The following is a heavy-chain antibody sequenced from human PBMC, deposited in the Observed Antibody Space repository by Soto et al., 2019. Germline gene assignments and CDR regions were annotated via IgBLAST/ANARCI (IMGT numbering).Heavy chain of an antibody. CDR2: TSHDGTNK. J-gene: IGHJ6*02. CDR3: AKETVATIRPTRIYYYYSLDV. Sequence: QVQLVESGGGVVQPGRSLRLSCATSGFTFSRYGIHWVRQAPGKGLEWVAVTSHDGTNKYYTDSVKGRFIISRDNSKNTLYLEMNSLRAEDTAVYYCAKETVATIRPTRIYYYYSLDVWGQGTTVSVSS. D-gene: IGHD5-12*01. V-gene: IGHV3-30*18. CDR1: GFTFSRYG.